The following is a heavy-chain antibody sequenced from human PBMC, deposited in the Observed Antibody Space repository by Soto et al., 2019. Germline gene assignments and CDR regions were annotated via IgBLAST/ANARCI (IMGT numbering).Heavy chain of an antibody. Sequence: QVQLVESGGGVVQPGRSLRLSCAASGFTFSSYAMHWVRQAPGKGLEWVAVISYDGSNKYYAESVKGRFTISRDNSKNTLYLQMNSLRAEDTAVYYCAKGYSSSWSYFDYWGQGTLVTVSS. CDR2: ISYDGSNK. CDR3: AKGYSSSWSYFDY. D-gene: IGHD6-13*01. J-gene: IGHJ4*02. CDR1: GFTFSSYA. V-gene: IGHV3-30-3*01.